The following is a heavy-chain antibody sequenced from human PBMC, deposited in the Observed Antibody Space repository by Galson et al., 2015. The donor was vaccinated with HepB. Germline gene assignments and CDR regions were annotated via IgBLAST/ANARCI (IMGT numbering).Heavy chain of an antibody. CDR2: SRNRARGYST. CDR1: GFSFNDHY. D-gene: IGHD4-23*01. V-gene: IGHV3-72*01. J-gene: IGHJ4*02. CDR3: ARSEVTTVVTDFDS. Sequence: SLRLSCAVSGFSFNDHYVDWVRQAPGKGLEWVGRSRNRARGYSTAYAVSVRGRFTVSRDDSKNSVFLQMNRLRSEDTAVYHCARSEVTTVVTDFDSWGQGTLVTVSP.